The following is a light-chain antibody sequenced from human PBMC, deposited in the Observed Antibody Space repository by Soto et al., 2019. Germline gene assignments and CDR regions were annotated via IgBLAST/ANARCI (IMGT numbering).Light chain of an antibody. J-gene: IGLJ1*01. CDR3: SCYKRTSRVYV. CDR2: EVS. Sequence: QSVLTQPASVSGSRGQSITISCTGTSSDVGDYEYVSWYQQHPGKGPKLMIYEVSNRTSGVSNRFSGSKSGNTASLTISGLQAEDETEYFCSCYKRTSRVYVFGTGTKVTVL. CDR1: SSDVGDYEY. V-gene: IGLV2-14*01.